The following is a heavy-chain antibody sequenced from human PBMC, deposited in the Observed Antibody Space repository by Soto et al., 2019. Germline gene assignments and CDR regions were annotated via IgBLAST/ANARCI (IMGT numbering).Heavy chain of an antibody. CDR2: ISAYNGNT. Sequence: ASVKVSCKASGYTFTSYGISWVRQAPGQGLEWMGWISAYNGNTNYAQKFQGRVTMTTDTSISTAYVDLTTLKSDDTAVYYCARSLAATPVRPWDYWGQGTLVTVSA. CDR1: GYTFTSYG. D-gene: IGHD6-13*01. CDR3: ARSLAATPVRPWDY. J-gene: IGHJ4*02. V-gene: IGHV1-18*01.